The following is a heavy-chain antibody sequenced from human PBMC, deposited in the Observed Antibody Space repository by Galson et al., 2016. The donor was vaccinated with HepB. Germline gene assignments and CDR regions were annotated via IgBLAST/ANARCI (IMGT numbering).Heavy chain of an antibody. CDR2: ISGSGVT. J-gene: IGHJ4*02. V-gene: IGHV3-23*01. Sequence: SLRLSCAASGFNLINYWMSWVRQAPGKGLEWVSHISGSGVTYYADSVKGRLTISRDDSMNTLYLQMNGLRADDTAVYYCARGKWSWNTCFDSWGQGALVIVSS. D-gene: IGHD1/OR15-1a*01. CDR1: GFNLINYW. CDR3: ARGKWSWNTCFDS.